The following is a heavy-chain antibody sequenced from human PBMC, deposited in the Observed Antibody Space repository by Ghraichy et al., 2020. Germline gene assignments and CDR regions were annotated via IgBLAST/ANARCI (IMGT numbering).Heavy chain of an antibody. J-gene: IGHJ4*02. CDR1: GFTFNDYA. D-gene: IGHD3-16*02. CDR2: ISWNGNSI. V-gene: IGHV3-9*01. Sequence: GGSLRLSCAASGFTFNDYAMHWVRQAPGKGLEWVSFISWNGNSIGYADSVKGRFTVSRDNAKNSLFLQMNSLRAEDTALYYCAKGWGSYRYSGSVGYYFDYWGQGTLVTVSS. CDR3: AKGWGSYRYSGSVGYYFDY.